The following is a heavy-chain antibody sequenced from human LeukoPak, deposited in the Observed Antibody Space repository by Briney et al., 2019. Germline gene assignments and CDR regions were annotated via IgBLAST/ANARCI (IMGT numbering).Heavy chain of an antibody. CDR2: ISGGGGIT. J-gene: IGHJ5*02. D-gene: IGHD1-26*01. V-gene: IGHV3-23*01. CDR3: AKDRVGATRYNWFDP. CDR1: GLTFSSYA. Sequence: PGGSLRLSCAASGLTFSSYAMSWVRQAPGKGLEWVSAISGGGGITNYADSVKGRFTISRDNSKNTLYLQMNSLRAEDTAVYYCAKDRVGATRYNWFDPWGQGTLVTVSS.